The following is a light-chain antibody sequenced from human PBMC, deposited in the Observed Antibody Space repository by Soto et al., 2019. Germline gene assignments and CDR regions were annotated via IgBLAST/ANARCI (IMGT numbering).Light chain of an antibody. CDR3: QQRSDWPRT. CDR1: QSISSY. J-gene: IGKJ2*01. Sequence: EIVLTQSPDTLSLSPGERATLSCRASQSISSYLAWYQQRPGQAPRLLIYDASNRATGIPARFSGSGSGKDFTLTISSLEPEDFAVYYCQQRSDWPRTFGQGTKLEIK. V-gene: IGKV3-11*01. CDR2: DAS.